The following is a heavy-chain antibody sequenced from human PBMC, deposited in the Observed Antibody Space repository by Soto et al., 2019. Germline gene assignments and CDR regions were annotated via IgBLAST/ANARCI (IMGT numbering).Heavy chain of an antibody. Sequence: QVQLQESGPGLVKPSETLSLTCTVSGGSISSYYWSWIRQPPGKGLEWIGYIYYSGSTNYNPSLKSRVTISVDTSKNQFSLKLSSVTAADTAVYYCARGNYDYVWGRYHDYFDYWGHGTLVTVSS. CDR1: GGSISSYY. CDR3: ARGNYDYVWGRYHDYFDY. D-gene: IGHD3-16*02. J-gene: IGHJ4*01. V-gene: IGHV4-59*01. CDR2: IYYSGST.